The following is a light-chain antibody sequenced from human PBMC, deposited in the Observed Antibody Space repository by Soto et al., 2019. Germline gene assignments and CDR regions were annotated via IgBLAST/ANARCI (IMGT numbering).Light chain of an antibody. J-gene: IGLJ3*02. Sequence: SALTQPASVSGSPGQSITISCTGTSSDVGSYNLVSWYQQHPLKAPKLMIYEGSKRPSWVSNRFSGSKSGNTAALTISGLQAEDEADYYCCSYAGSRVFGGGTKLTVL. CDR2: EGS. CDR1: SSDVGSYNL. CDR3: CSYAGSRV. V-gene: IGLV2-23*01.